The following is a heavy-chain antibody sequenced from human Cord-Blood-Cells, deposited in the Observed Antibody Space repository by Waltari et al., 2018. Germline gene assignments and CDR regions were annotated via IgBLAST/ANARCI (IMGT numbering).Heavy chain of an antibody. V-gene: IGHV4-34*01. CDR1: GGSFSGYY. CDR2: INHRGST. Sequence: QVQLQQWGAGLLKPSETLSLTCAVYGGSFSGYYWSWIRQPPGKGLEWIGEINHRGSTNYNPSRKSRVTISVDTSKNQFSLKLSSVTAADTAVYYCASTSSWYYWGQGTLVTVSS. J-gene: IGHJ4*02. CDR3: ASTSSWYY. D-gene: IGHD6-13*01.